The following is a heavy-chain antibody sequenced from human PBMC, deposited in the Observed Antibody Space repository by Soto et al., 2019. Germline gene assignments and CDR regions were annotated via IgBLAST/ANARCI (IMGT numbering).Heavy chain of an antibody. CDR3: ARGSGPNDAFDI. J-gene: IGHJ3*02. CDR1: GGSVSSGSYY. V-gene: IGHV4-61*01. D-gene: IGHD6-19*01. Sequence: SETLSLTCTVSGGSVSSGSYYWSWIRQPPGKGLEWIGYIYYSGSTNYNPSLKSRVTISVDTSKNQFSLKLSSVTAADTAVYYCARGSGPNDAFDIWGQRTMVTVSS. CDR2: IYYSGST.